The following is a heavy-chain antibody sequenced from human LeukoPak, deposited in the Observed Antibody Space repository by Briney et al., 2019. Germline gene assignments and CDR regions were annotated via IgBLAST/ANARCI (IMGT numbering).Heavy chain of an antibody. Sequence: KPSETLSLTCAVYGGSFSGCYWSWIRQPPGKGLEWIGEINHSGSTNYNPSLKSRVTISVDTSKNQFSLKLSSVTAADTAVYYCARGHDYSNSHDYWGQGTLVTVSS. CDR2: INHSGST. CDR3: ARGHDYSNSHDY. CDR1: GGSFSGCY. J-gene: IGHJ4*02. V-gene: IGHV4-34*01. D-gene: IGHD4-11*01.